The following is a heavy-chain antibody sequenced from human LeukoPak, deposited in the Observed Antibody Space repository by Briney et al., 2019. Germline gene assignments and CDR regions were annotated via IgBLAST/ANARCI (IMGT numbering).Heavy chain of an antibody. CDR1: GFTFSSYA. Sequence: PGGSLRLSCAASGFTFSSYAMSWVRQAPGKGLEWVSAISGSGGSTYYADSVKGRFTISRDNAKNSLYLQMNSLRAEDTAVYYCTRIVGATKDEYYFDYWGQGTLVTVSS. CDR2: ISGSGGST. J-gene: IGHJ4*02. D-gene: IGHD1-26*01. CDR3: TRIVGATKDEYYFDY. V-gene: IGHV3-23*01.